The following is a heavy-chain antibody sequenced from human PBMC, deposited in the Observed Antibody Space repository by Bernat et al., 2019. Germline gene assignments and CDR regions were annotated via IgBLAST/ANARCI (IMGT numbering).Heavy chain of an antibody. J-gene: IGHJ1*01. CDR1: GFTFSNAW. D-gene: IGHD1-26*01. V-gene: IGHV3-15*07. CDR2: IKSKTDGGTT. Sequence: EVQLVESGGGLVKPGGSLRLSCAASGFTFSNAWMIWVRQAPGKGLEWVGRIKSKTDGGTTDYAAPVKGRFTISRDDSKNTLYLQMNSLKTEDTAVYYCTTGESGSYSVWAEYFQHWGQGTLVTVSS. CDR3: TTGESGSYSVWAEYFQH.